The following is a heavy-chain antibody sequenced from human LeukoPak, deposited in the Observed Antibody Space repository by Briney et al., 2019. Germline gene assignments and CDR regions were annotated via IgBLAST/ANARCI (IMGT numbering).Heavy chain of an antibody. Sequence: SETLSLTCTTSGVSINRFYWSWVRQPPGKGLEWIGNIYSGVPTYFNPSLKSRVTISVDTSKNQFSLSLTSVTATDTAMYYCVQTTGWPGFDYWGQGILVTVS. CDR1: GVSINRFY. CDR2: IYSGVPT. D-gene: IGHD1-1*01. CDR3: VQTTGWPGFDY. V-gene: IGHV4-4*09. J-gene: IGHJ4*02.